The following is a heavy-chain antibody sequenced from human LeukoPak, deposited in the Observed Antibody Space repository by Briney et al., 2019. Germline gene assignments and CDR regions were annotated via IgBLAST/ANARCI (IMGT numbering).Heavy chain of an antibody. V-gene: IGHV4-59*08. J-gene: IGHJ3*02. CDR1: GGSISSYY. Sequence: SQTLSLTRTVSGGSISSYYWSWIRQPPGKGLEWIGYIYYSGSTNYNPSLKSRVTISVDTSKNQFSLKLSSVTAADTAVYYCARHRYDILTGWDAFDIWGQGTMVTVSS. CDR2: IYYSGST. CDR3: ARHRYDILTGWDAFDI. D-gene: IGHD3-9*01.